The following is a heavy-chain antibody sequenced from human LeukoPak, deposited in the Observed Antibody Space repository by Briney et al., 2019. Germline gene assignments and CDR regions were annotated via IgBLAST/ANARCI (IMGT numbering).Heavy chain of an antibody. CDR2: IYHSGST. CDR1: GGSFSGYY. Sequence: PSETLSLTCAVYGGSFSGYYWSWVRQPPGKGLEWIGEIYHSGSTNYNPSLKSRVTISVDKSKNQFSLKLSSVTAADTAVYYCARCFEAAGFWFDPWGQGTLVTVSS. CDR3: ARCFEAAGFWFDP. D-gene: IGHD6-13*01. J-gene: IGHJ5*02. V-gene: IGHV4-34*01.